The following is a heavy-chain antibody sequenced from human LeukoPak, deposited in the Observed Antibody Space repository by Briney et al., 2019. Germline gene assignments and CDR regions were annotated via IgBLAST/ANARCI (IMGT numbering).Heavy chain of an antibody. J-gene: IGHJ4*02. CDR3: ARDTYYYDSSDDY. D-gene: IGHD3-22*01. CDR2: IIPTFGTA. V-gene: IGHV1-69*05. Sequence: SVKVSCKASGGTFSSYAISWVRQAPGQGLEWMGRIIPTFGTANYAQKFQGRVTITTDESTSTAYMELSSLRSEDTAVYYCARDTYYYDSSDDYWGQGTLVTVSS. CDR1: GGTFSSYA.